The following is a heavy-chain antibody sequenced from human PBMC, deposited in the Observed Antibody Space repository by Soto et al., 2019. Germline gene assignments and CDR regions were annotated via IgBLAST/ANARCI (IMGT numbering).Heavy chain of an antibody. CDR2: ISAYSGNT. CDR3: ARATHIVVVTAIPFDY. D-gene: IGHD2-21*02. CDR1: GYTFTSYG. V-gene: IGHV1-18*01. J-gene: IGHJ4*02. Sequence: QVQLVQSGAEVKKPGASVKVSCKASGYTFTSYGISWVRQAPGQGLEWMGWISAYSGNTNYAQKLQGRVTMTTDTSTSTAYMELRSLRSDDTAVYYCARATHIVVVTAIPFDYWGQGTLVTVSS.